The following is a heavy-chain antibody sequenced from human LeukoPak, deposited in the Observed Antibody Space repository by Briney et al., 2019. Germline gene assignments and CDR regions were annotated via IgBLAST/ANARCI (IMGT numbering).Heavy chain of an antibody. V-gene: IGHV1-24*01. Sequence: GASVKVSCKVSGYTLTELSMHWVRQAPGKGLEWMGGFDPEDGETIYAQKFQGRVTMTEDTSADTAYMELSSLRSEDTAVYYCATAMYSSSPDYYYYMDVWGKGTTVTVSS. J-gene: IGHJ6*03. D-gene: IGHD6-6*01. CDR3: ATAMYSSSPDYYYYMDV. CDR1: GYTLTELS. CDR2: FDPEDGET.